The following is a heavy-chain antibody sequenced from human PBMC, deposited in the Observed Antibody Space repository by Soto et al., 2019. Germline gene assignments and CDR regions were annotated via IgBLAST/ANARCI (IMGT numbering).Heavy chain of an antibody. V-gene: IGHV1-2*04. Sequence: ASVKVSCKASGYTFTGYYMHWVRQAPGQGLEWMGWINPNSGGTNYAQKFQGWVTMTRDTSISTAYMELSRLRSDDTAVYYCARAGLAVAGIDYWGQGTLVTVSS. CDR2: INPNSGGT. J-gene: IGHJ4*02. D-gene: IGHD6-19*01. CDR1: GYTFTGYY. CDR3: ARAGLAVAGIDY.